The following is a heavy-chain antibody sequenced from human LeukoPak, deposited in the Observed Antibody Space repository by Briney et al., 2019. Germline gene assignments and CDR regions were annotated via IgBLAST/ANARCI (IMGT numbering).Heavy chain of an antibody. CDR2: IYYNGNT. J-gene: IGHJ5*02. Sequence: SETLSLTCTVSGGSINLYYWNWIRQPPGKGLEWIGYIYYNGNTNYNPSLKSRVTISVDTSKNQFSLKLNSVTAADTAVYYCARDYDDFWSGYSPAGWFDPWGQGTLVTVSS. D-gene: IGHD3-3*01. V-gene: IGHV4-59*12. CDR3: ARDYDDFWSGYSPAGWFDP. CDR1: GGSINLYY.